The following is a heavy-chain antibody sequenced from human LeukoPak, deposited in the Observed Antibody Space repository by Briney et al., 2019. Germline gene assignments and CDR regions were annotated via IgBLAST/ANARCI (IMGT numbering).Heavy chain of an antibody. V-gene: IGHV3-23*01. CDR1: GFTFSSYA. CDR3: AKGGRDGYNFDY. J-gene: IGHJ4*02. Sequence: GGSLRLSCAASGFTFSSYAMSWVRQAPGKGLEWVSAISGSGGSTYYADSVKGRFTIPRDNSKNTLYLQMNSLRAEDTAVYYCAKGGRDGYNFDYWGQGTLVTVSS. CDR2: ISGSGGST. D-gene: IGHD5-24*01.